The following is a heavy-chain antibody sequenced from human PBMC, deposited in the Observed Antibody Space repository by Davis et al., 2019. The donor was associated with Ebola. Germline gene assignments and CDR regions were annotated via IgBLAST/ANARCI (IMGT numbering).Heavy chain of an antibody. V-gene: IGHV1-69*13. D-gene: IGHD3-22*01. CDR1: GYTFTGYY. Sequence: SVKVSCKASGYTFTGYYMHWERQAPGQGLEWMGGIVPVFATPTYAQMFQGRVTLTADDSTSTVHMELSSLRAEDTAVYYCATDRNHYFDSRDYHYYGMDVWGQGTTVTVSS. CDR3: ATDRNHYFDSRDYHYYGMDV. CDR2: IVPVFATP. J-gene: IGHJ6*02.